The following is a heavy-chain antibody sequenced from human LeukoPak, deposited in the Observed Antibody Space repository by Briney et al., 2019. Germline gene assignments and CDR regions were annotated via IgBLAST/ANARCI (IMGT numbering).Heavy chain of an antibody. CDR2: IYYSGST. J-gene: IGHJ4*02. D-gene: IGHD1-26*01. Sequence: SETLSLTCTVSGGSISSSSYYWGWIRQPPGKGLEWIGSIYYSGSTYYNPSLKSRVTISVDTSKNQFSLKLSSVTAADTAVYYCARSSGGGSYPDYWGQGTLVTVSS. CDR3: ARSSGGGSYPDY. V-gene: IGHV4-39*07. CDR1: GGSISSSSYY.